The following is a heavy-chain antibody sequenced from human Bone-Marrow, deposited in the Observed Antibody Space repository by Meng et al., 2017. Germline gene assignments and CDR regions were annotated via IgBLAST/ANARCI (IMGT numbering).Heavy chain of an antibody. CDR3: AKESYELIDY. V-gene: IGHV3-33*06. CDR1: GFTFSSYG. Sequence: GGSLRLSCAASGFTFSSYGMHWVRQAPGKVLEWVAVIWYDGSNKYYADSVKGRFTISRDNSKNTLYLQMNSLRAEDTAVYYCAKESYELIDYWGQGTLVTVSS. CDR2: IWYDGSNK. J-gene: IGHJ4*02. D-gene: IGHD5-12*01.